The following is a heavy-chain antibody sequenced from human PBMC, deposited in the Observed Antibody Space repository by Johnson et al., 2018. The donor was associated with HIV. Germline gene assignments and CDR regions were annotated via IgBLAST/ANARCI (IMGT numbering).Heavy chain of an antibody. CDR1: GLSFSNFG. Sequence: QVQLVESGGGVVQPGKSLTLSCVGSGLSFSNFGIHWVRQAPGKGPEWVAVISFDGNLKKYADSVKGRFTISRDNSKNTLYLQMKSLRPEDTAVYYCAKESKWESRTPHAFEMWGQGTMVTVSS. D-gene: IGHD1-26*01. CDR3: AKESKWESRTPHAFEM. CDR2: ISFDGNLK. J-gene: IGHJ3*02. V-gene: IGHV3-30*18.